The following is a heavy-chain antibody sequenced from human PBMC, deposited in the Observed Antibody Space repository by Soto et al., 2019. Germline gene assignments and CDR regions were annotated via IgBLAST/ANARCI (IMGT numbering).Heavy chain of an antibody. CDR2: IYYSGST. V-gene: IGHV4-31*03. Sequence: LSLTCTVSGGSIDNGGYYWSWIRQHPGKGLEWIGYIYYSGSTYYNPSLKSRVTISVDTSKNQFSLRLSSVTAADTAVYYCARERAGSRERFFFDYWGQGTLVTVSS. J-gene: IGHJ4*02. CDR1: GGSIDNGGYY. CDR3: ARERAGSRERFFFDY. D-gene: IGHD6-19*01.